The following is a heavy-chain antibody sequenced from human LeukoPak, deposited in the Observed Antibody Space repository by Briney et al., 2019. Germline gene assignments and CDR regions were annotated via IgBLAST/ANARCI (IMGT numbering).Heavy chain of an antibody. J-gene: IGHJ4*02. CDR2: IRSKANSYAT. D-gene: IGHD3-22*01. V-gene: IGHV3-73*01. CDR1: GFTFSGSA. CDR3: TRHLVDDSSGYYSFDY. Sequence: GSLRLSCAASGFTFSGSALHWVRQASGKGLEWVGRIRSKANSYATAYAASLKGRFTISRDDSKNTAYLQMNSLKNEDTAVYYCTRHLVDDSSGYYSFDYWGQGTLVTVSS.